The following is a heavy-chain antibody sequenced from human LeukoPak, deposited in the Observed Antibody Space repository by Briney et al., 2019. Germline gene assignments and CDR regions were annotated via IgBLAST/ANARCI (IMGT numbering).Heavy chain of an antibody. CDR1: GYSISSGYY. V-gene: IGHV4-38-2*02. Sequence: SETLSLTCTVSGYSISSGYYWGWIRQPPGKGLEWLGSIYHSGITYYNPSLKSRVTMSVDTSKNQFSLKLSSVTGAETAVYYCARDRGTWNDDGFDYWGQGTLVTVSS. CDR3: ARDRGTWNDDGFDY. J-gene: IGHJ4*02. CDR2: IYHSGIT. D-gene: IGHD1-1*01.